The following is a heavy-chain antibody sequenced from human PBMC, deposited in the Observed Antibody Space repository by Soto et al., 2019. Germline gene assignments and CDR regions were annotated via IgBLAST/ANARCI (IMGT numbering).Heavy chain of an antibody. CDR1: GFTFSSYA. J-gene: IGHJ5*02. CDR3: AKDRGVAAAGPNNWFDP. D-gene: IGHD6-13*01. CDR2: ISGSGGST. Sequence: GGSLRLSCAASGFTFSSYAMSWVRQAPGKGLEWVSAISGSGGSTYYADSVKGRFTISRDNSKNTLYLQMNSLRAEDTAVYYCAKDRGVAAAGPNNWFDPWGQGTLVTVSS. V-gene: IGHV3-23*01.